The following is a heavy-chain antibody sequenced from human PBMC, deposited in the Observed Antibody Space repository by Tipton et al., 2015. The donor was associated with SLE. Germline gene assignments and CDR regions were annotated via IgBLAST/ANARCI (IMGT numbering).Heavy chain of an antibody. J-gene: IGHJ3*02. CDR1: GYTFTSYD. V-gene: IGHV1-8*02. D-gene: IGHD4-17*01. Sequence: QLVQSGAEVKKPGASVKVSCKASGYTFTSYDINWVRQATGQGLEWMGWMNPNSGNTGYAQKFQGRVTMTRNTSISTAYMELSSLRSEDTAVYYCARGEGQDYGDYCSGAFASWGQGTMVTVSS. CDR2: MNPNSGNT. CDR3: ARGEGQDYGDYCSGAFAS.